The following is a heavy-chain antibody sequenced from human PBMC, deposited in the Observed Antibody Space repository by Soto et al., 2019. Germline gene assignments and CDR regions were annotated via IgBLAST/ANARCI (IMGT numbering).Heavy chain of an antibody. CDR2: IVVGSGNT. V-gene: IGHV1-58*02. D-gene: IGHD2-2*01. CDR3: AAGPREYQLLFSNYYYGMDV. CDR1: GFTFTSSA. Sequence: GASVKVSCKASGFTFTSSAMQWLRQARGQRLEWIGWIVVGSGNTNYAQKFQERVTITRDMSTSTAYMELSSLRSEDTAVYYCAAGPREYQLLFSNYYYGMDVWGQGTTVTVSS. J-gene: IGHJ6*02.